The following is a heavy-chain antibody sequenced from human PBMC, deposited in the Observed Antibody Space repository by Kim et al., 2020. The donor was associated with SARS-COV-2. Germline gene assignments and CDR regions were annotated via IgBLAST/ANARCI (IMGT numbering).Heavy chain of an antibody. J-gene: IGHJ6*02. CDR3: TRVPLRGDYGSYYYYGMDV. D-gene: IGHD4-17*01. V-gene: IGHV3-49*03. CDR2: IRSKAYGGTT. Sequence: GGSLRLSCTASGFTFGDYAMSWFRQAPGKGLEWVGFIRSKAYGGTTEYAASVKGRFTISRDDSKSIAYLQMNSLKTEDTAVYYCTRVPLRGDYGSYYYYGMDVWGQGTTVTVSS. CDR1: GFTFGDYA.